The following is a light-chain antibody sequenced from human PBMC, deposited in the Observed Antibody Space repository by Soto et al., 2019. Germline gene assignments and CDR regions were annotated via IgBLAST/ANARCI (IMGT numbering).Light chain of an antibody. Sequence: QSVLTQPPSVSGAPGQRVTISCTGINSNIATDYDVHWYQQFPGVAPKLLIYDSANRPSGVPDRFSGSRSGTSASLAIAGLQAEHEADYYCQSYDSSVSGYVFGTGTKLTVL. CDR3: QSYDSSVSGYV. V-gene: IGLV1-40*01. CDR1: NSNIATDYD. J-gene: IGLJ1*01. CDR2: DSA.